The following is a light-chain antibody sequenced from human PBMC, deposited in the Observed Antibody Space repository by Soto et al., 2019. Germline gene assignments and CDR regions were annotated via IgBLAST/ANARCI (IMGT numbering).Light chain of an antibody. J-gene: IGLJ1*01. V-gene: IGLV2-23*02. Sequence: QSVLTQPASVSGSPGQSITISCTGTSSDVESYNLVSWYQQHPGKAPKVMIYDVSKRPSGVPDRFSGSKSGNPASLTLSGLQAEEEADYSCCSYAGSYTFYVFGTGTKVTVL. CDR2: DVS. CDR3: CSYAGSYTFYV. CDR1: SSDVESYNL.